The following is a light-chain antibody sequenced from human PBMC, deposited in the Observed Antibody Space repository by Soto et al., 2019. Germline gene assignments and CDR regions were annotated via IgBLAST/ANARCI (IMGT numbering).Light chain of an antibody. J-gene: IGKJ1*01. CDR1: QTVTDY. Sequence: DIQMTQSPSSLSASVADRVTITCRAGQTVTDYLNWYQHKPGKDPKILIYSASILQSGVPSRFSGSGSRTDFTLTITSLQPEDFGTYYCHQTYSTPQTFGQGTRVEIK. CDR2: SAS. CDR3: HQTYSTPQT. V-gene: IGKV1-39*01.